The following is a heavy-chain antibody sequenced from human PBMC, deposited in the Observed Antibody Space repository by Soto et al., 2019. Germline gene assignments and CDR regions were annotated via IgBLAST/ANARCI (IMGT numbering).Heavy chain of an antibody. J-gene: IGHJ6*03. D-gene: IGHD6-6*01. CDR3: ARLFYSSSSYYYYYYMDV. V-gene: IGHV4-59*01. CDR2: IYYSGST. CDR1: GGSISSYY. Sequence: SETVSLTCTVSGGSISSYYWSWIRQPPGKGLEWIGYIYYSGSTNYNPSLKSRVTISVDTSKNQFSLKLSSVTAADTAVYYCARLFYSSSSYYYYYYMDVWGKGTTVTVSS.